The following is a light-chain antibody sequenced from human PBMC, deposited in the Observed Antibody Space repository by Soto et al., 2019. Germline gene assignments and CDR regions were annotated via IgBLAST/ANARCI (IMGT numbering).Light chain of an antibody. CDR2: DAS. V-gene: IGKV1-5*01. Sequence: DIQMTQSPSTLSASVGDGVTITCRASQNISVWLAWYQQRPGKAPKFLIYDASSLETGVPSRFSGSGSGTEFTLIIRSLRPDDFATYYCQQYDSSSPTFGQGTKLEIK. CDR3: QQYDSSSPT. J-gene: IGKJ2*01. CDR1: QNISVW.